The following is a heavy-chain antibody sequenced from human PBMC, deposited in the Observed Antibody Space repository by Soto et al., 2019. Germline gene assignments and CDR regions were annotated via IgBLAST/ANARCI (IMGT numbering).Heavy chain of an antibody. CDR1: GGSISSYY. CDR3: ARARAVWELLPRQYFDY. J-gene: IGHJ4*02. V-gene: IGHV4-59*01. D-gene: IGHD1-26*01. Sequence: SETLSLTCTVSGGSISSYYWSWIRQPPGRGLEWIGYIYYSGSTNYNPSLKSRVTISVDTSKNQFSLKLSSVTAADTAVYYCARARAVWELLPRQYFDYWGQGTSVTVSS. CDR2: IYYSGST.